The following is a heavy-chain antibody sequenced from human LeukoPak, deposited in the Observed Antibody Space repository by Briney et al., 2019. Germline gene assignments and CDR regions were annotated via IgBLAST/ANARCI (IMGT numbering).Heavy chain of an antibody. CDR1: RFSFSSYA. V-gene: IGHV3-23*01. J-gene: IGHJ4*02. CDR2: ISGSSDRT. Sequence: GGSLRLSCAASRFSFSSYAMSWVRQAPGKGLEWVSSISGSSDRTFYADYVKGRFTISRDNSKNTLFLQMNTLRAEDTAVYYCVGFDYWGQGTLVTVSS. CDR3: VGFDY.